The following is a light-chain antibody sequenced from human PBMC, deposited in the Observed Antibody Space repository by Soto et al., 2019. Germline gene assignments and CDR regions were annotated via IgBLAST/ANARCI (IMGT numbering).Light chain of an antibody. V-gene: IGKV3-20*01. CDR3: QRYGSSPPFT. CDR1: QSVSSSY. J-gene: IGKJ3*01. Sequence: EIVLTQSPGTLSLSPGERATLSCRASQSVSSSYLAWYQQKPGQAPRLLIYGASSRATGIPDRFSGSGSGTDFTLTISRLVPEDFAVYYCQRYGSSPPFTFGPGTKVDI. CDR2: GAS.